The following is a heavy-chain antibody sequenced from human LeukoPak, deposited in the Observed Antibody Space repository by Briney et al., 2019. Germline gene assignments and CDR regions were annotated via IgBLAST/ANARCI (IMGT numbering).Heavy chain of an antibody. D-gene: IGHD6-19*01. J-gene: IGHJ4*02. CDR2: ISGSGGST. CDR1: GFTFSSYA. CDR3: AKDRISSGWFHDY. V-gene: IGHV3-23*01. Sequence: GGSLRLSCAASGFTFSSYAMSWVRQAPGKGPEWVSAISGSGGSTYYADSVKGRFTISRDNSKNTLYLQMNSLRAEDTAVYYCAKDRISSGWFHDYWGQGTLVTVSS.